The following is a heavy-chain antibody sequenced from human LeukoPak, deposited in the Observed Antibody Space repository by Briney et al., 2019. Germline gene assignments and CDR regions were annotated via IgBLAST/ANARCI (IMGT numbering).Heavy chain of an antibody. J-gene: IGHJ4*02. CDR2: LNPNNGGT. CDR1: GYTFTGYF. D-gene: IGHD3-10*02. V-gene: IGHV1-2*06. CDR3: ARSSLDQNYVADY. Sequence: ASVKVSCKASGYTFTGYFMHWVRQAPGRGLEWMGRLNPNNGGTNYAQKFQGRVTLTRDTSISTAYMELSRLTSDDTAVYYCARSSLDQNYVADYWGQGTLVTVSS.